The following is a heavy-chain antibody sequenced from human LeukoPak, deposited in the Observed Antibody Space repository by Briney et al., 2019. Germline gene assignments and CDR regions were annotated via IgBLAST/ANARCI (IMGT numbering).Heavy chain of an antibody. Sequence: GGSLRLSFAASGFTFSSCAMSWVRQAPGKGLEWVSAISGSGDSTYYADSVKGRFTISRDNSKKTLFLQMTSLRAEDTAVYYCASQYYSDSTTYYNSDLSSPWGQGTLVTVSS. D-gene: IGHD3-22*01. CDR1: GFTFSSCA. J-gene: IGHJ5*02. CDR2: ISGSGDST. V-gene: IGHV3-23*01. CDR3: ASQYYSDSTTYYNSDLSSP.